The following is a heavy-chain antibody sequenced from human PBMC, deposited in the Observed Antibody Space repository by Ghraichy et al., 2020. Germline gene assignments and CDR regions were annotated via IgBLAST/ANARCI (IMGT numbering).Heavy chain of an antibody. CDR3: ARGYVVRAVITR. J-gene: IGHJ4*02. CDR1: GGSFSGYY. CDR2: INHSGST. D-gene: IGHD3-10*01. Sequence: SETLSLTCAVYGGSFSGYYWSWIRQPPGKGLEWIGEINHSGSTNYNPSLKSRVTISVDTSKNQFSLKLSSVTAADTAVYYCARGYVVRAVITRWGQGTLVTVSS. V-gene: IGHV4-34*01.